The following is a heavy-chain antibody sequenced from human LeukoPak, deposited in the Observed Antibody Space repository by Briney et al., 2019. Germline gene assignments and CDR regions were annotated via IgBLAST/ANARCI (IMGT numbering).Heavy chain of an antibody. CDR2: IYYSGST. Sequence: SETLSLTCTVSGGSISSSSYYWGWIRQPPGKGLEWIGSIYYSGSTYYNPSLKSRVTISVDTSKNQFSLKLSSVTAADTAVYYCARDATGYGSGSYYNEHWFDPWGQGTLVTVSS. CDR3: ARDATGYGSGSYYNEHWFDP. V-gene: IGHV4-39*07. J-gene: IGHJ5*02. D-gene: IGHD3-10*01. CDR1: GGSISSSSYY.